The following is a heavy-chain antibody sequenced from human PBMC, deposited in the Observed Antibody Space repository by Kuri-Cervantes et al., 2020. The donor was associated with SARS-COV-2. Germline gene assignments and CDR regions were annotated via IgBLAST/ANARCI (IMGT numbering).Heavy chain of an antibody. CDR2: ISYDGSNK. D-gene: IGHD3-22*01. Sequence: GESLKISCAASGFTFSSYSMNWVRRAPGKGLEWVAVISYDGSNKYYADSVKGRFTIPRDNSKNTLYLQMNSLRAEDTAVYYCARDGYDSSGYYLDYWGQGTLVTVSS. J-gene: IGHJ4*02. CDR3: ARDGYDSSGYYLDY. CDR1: GFTFSSYS. V-gene: IGHV3-30*03.